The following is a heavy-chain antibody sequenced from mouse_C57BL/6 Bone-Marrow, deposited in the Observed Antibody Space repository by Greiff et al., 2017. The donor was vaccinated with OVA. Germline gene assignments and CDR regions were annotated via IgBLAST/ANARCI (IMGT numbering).Heavy chain of an antibody. CDR1: GFTFSSYA. CDR3: TRGRGTGDWYFDV. D-gene: IGHD1-1*02. Sequence: VQLVESGEGLVKPGGSLKLSCAASGFTFSSYAMSWVRQTPEKRLEWVAYISSGGDYIYYADTVKGRFTISRDNARNTLYLQMSSLKSEDTAMYYCTRGRGTGDWYFDVWGTGTTVTVSS. J-gene: IGHJ1*03. CDR2: ISSGGDYI. V-gene: IGHV5-9-1*02.